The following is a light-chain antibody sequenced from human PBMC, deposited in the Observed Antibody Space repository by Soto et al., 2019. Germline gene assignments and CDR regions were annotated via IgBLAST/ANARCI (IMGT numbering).Light chain of an antibody. Sequence: EIVMTQSPATLSVSPGERATLSCRASQSVSSYLAWYQQKPGLPPRLLIYDASTRATGIPDRFSGSGSGTDFTLTIRSLQSADFAVYYCQKNSNGPPLYTFGRGTELEIK. CDR2: DAS. CDR1: QSVSSY. J-gene: IGKJ2*01. CDR3: QKNSNGPPLYT. V-gene: IGKV3-15*01.